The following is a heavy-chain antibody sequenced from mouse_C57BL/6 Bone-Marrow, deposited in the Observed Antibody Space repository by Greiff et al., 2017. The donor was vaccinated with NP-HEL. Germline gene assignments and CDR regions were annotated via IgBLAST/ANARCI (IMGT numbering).Heavy chain of an antibody. CDR3: ARDGRWLRPSDWYVEV. Sequence: QVQLQQPGPELVKPGTSVKLSCKSSGYTFTSYWMHWVKQRPGKGLEWIGNINPSNGGTNYNEKFKSKATLTVDNSSSTAYMQLSSLPSDDSAVSYCARDGRWLRPSDWYVEVWDRGTTITVTA. CDR2: INPSNGGT. CDR1: GYTFTSYW. V-gene: IGHV1-53*01. D-gene: IGHD2-2*01. J-gene: IGHJ1*03.